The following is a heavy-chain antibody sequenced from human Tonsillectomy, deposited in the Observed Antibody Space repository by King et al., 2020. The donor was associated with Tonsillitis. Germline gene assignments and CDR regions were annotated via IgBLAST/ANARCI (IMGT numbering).Heavy chain of an antibody. J-gene: IGHJ3*02. Sequence: VQLVQSGAEVKKPGASVKVSCKASGYTFTSDGISWVRQAPGPGLEWMGWISADHGNTNYAQKLQGRVTMTTDTSTSTAYMELRSLRSDDTAVYYCARDHIVVVPAAVDAFDIWGQGTMVTVSS. V-gene: IGHV1-18*01. CDR2: ISADHGNT. D-gene: IGHD2-2*01. CDR3: ARDHIVVVPAAVDAFDI. CDR1: GYTFTSDG.